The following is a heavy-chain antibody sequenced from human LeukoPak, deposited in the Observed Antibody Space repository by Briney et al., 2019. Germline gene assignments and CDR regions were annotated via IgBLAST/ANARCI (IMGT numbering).Heavy chain of an antibody. CDR2: ISSRENTI. CDR1: GFTFSDYY. J-gene: IGHJ6*03. V-gene: IGHV3-11*01. D-gene: IGHD6-13*01. CDR3: AKDIAAAGRKYYYYMDV. Sequence: GGSLRLSCAASGFTFSDYYMSWIRQAPGKGLEWVSYISSRENTIYYADSVKGRFTISRDSAKNSLYLQMNSLRAEDTALYYCAKDIAAAGRKYYYYMDVWGEGTTVTVSS.